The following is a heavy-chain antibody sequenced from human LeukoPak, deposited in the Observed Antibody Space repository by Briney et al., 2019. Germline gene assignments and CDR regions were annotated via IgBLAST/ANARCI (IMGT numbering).Heavy chain of an antibody. CDR2: ISSSSSYT. J-gene: IGHJ4*02. Sequence: GGSLRLSCAASGFTFSSYSMNWVRQAPGKGLEWVSYISSSSSYTNYADSVKGRFTISRDNAKNSLYLQMNSLRAEDTAVYYCARVYTEVAGTYYYFDYWGQGTLVTVSS. D-gene: IGHD6-19*01. V-gene: IGHV3-21*05. CDR1: GFTFSSYS. CDR3: ARVYTEVAGTYYYFDY.